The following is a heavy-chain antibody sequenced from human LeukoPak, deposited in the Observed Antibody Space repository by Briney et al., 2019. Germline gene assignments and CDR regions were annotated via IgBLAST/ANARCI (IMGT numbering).Heavy chain of an antibody. CDR1: GGTFSSYA. CDR3: ARGLPRDGEYQLLFSNWYFDL. CDR2: IIPIFGTA. J-gene: IGHJ2*01. D-gene: IGHD2-2*01. V-gene: IGHV1-69*01. Sequence: GSSVKVSCKASGGTFSSYAISWVRQAPGQGLEWMGGIIPIFGTANYAQKFQGRVTITADESTSTAYMELSSLRSEDTAVYYCARGLPRDGEYQLLFSNWYFDLWGRGTLVTVSS.